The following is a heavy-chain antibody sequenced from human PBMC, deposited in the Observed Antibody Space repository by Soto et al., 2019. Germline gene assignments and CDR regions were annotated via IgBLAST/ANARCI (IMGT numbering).Heavy chain of an antibody. V-gene: IGHV3-33*01. CDR3: ARDNFSKYSSSSDYYYYYYYMDG. CDR2: IWYDGSNK. CDR1: GFTFSSYG. Sequence: QVQLVESGGGVVQPGRSLRLSNAASGFTFSSYGMHWVRQAPGTGLALVAVIWYDGSNKYYADSVKGRFTISRDNFKNTLHLQMNSLRAEDTAVYYCARDNFSKYSSSSDYYYYYYYMDGWGKGTAVTVSS. J-gene: IGHJ6*03. D-gene: IGHD6-6*01.